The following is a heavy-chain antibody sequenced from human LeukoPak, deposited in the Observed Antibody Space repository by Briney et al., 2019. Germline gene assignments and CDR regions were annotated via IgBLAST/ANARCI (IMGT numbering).Heavy chain of an antibody. Sequence: GGSLRLSCVASGFTFSSYWMSWVRQAPGKGPEWVANIKQESGEIYYVDSVKGRFTISRDNAKNSLYLQMNSLRVEDTAVYYCARDATTELGTVYMDVWGKGTTVTISS. D-gene: IGHD4-17*01. V-gene: IGHV3-7*01. J-gene: IGHJ6*03. CDR3: ARDATTELGTVYMDV. CDR1: GFTFSSYW. CDR2: IKQESGEI.